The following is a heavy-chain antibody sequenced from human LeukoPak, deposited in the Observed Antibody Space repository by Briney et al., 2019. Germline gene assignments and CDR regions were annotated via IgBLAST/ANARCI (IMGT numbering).Heavy chain of an antibody. CDR2: ISAYNGNT. D-gene: IGHD6-6*01. J-gene: IGHJ4*02. V-gene: IGHV1-18*01. CDR3: ARDLYEYKSASFSGY. CDR1: GYTFTSYG. Sequence: ASVKVSCKASGYTFTSYGISWVRQAPGQGLEWMGWISAYNGNTNYAQKLQGRVTITADKSTSTAYMELSSLRSEDTAVYYCARDLYEYKSASFSGYWGQGTLVTVSS.